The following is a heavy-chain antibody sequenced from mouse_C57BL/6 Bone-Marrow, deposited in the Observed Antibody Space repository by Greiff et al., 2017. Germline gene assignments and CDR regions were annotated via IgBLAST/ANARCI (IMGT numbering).Heavy chain of an antibody. CDR1: GYTFTTYP. V-gene: IGHV1-47*01. D-gene: IGHD5-1*01. CDR2: FHPYSDDT. CDR3: ARSSTFFYYFDY. J-gene: IGHJ2*01. Sequence: QVQLQQSGAELVKPGASVKMSCKASGYTFTTYPIEWMKQNHGKSLEWIGNFHPYSDDTKYNEKFKGKATLTVEKSSNTVYWELSRLTSDDSAVYYCARSSTFFYYFDYWGQGTTLTVSS.